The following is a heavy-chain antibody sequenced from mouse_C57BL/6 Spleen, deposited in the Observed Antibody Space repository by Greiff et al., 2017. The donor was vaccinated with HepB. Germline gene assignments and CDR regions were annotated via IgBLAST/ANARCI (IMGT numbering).Heavy chain of an antibody. V-gene: IGHV1-59*01. CDR2: IDPSDSYT. J-gene: IGHJ2*01. CDR3: ARPTGYFDD. Sequence: QVQLQQPGAELVRPGTSVKLSCKASGYTFTSYWMHWVKQRPGQGLEWIGVIDPSDSYTNYNQKFKGKATLTVDTSSSTAYMQLSSLTSEYSAVYYCARPTGYFDDWGQGTTLTVSS. D-gene: IGHD4-1*01. CDR1: GYTFTSYW.